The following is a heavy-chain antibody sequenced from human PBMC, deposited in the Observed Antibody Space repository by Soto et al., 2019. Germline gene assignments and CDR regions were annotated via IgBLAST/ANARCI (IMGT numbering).Heavy chain of an antibody. D-gene: IGHD3-3*01. J-gene: IGHJ4*02. CDR2: IYWDDDK. CDR1: GFSLTTSGVG. V-gene: IGHV2-5*02. Sequence: QITLNESGPTPVKPRQTLTLTCTFSGFSLTTSGVGVGWIRQSPGKAPEWLALIYWDDDKRYSPSLKSRLTITKDTFKNQVVLTMADLDPADTATYYCAHRVLRTVFGLVTTTAIYFDFWGQGTPVAVSS. CDR3: AHRVLRTVFGLVTTTAIYFDF.